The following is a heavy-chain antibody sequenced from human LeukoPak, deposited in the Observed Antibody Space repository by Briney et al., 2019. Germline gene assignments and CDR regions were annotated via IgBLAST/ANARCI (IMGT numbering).Heavy chain of an antibody. CDR2: IRSIAYGGTT. CDR1: GFTFGDYA. D-gene: IGHD2-2*01. V-gene: IGHV3-49*03. CDR3: TRAGVAYCSSTSCYHDWFDP. Sequence: GGSLRLSCTASGFTFGDYAMSWFRQAPGKGLEWVGFIRSIAYGGTTEYAASVKGRFTISRDDSKSIAYLQMNSLKTEDTAVYYCTRAGVAYCSSTSCYHDWFDPWGQGTLVTVSS. J-gene: IGHJ5*02.